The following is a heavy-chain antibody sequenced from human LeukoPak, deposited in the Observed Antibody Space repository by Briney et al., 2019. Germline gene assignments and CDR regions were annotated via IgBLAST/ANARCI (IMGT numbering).Heavy chain of an antibody. Sequence: GGSLRLSCAASGFTFSSYWMHWVRQAPGKGLVWVSRINSDGSSTSYADSVKGRFTISRDNAKNTLYLQMNSLRAEDTAVYCCARYFDWLPFDYWGQGTLVTVSS. CDR2: INSDGSST. D-gene: IGHD3-9*01. V-gene: IGHV3-74*01. CDR1: GFTFSSYW. CDR3: ARYFDWLPFDY. J-gene: IGHJ4*02.